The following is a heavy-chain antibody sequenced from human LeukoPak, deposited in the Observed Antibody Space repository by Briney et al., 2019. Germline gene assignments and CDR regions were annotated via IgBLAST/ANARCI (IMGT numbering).Heavy chain of an antibody. Sequence: PGGSLRLSCAASGFTFSSYAMHWVRQAPGKGLEYVSAISSNGGSTYYANSVKGRFAISRDNSKNTLYLQMGSLRAEDMAVYYCARIAVAGHSDYWGQGTLVTVSS. CDR3: ARIAVAGHSDY. J-gene: IGHJ4*02. CDR2: ISSNGGST. V-gene: IGHV3-64*01. CDR1: GFTFSSYA. D-gene: IGHD6-19*01.